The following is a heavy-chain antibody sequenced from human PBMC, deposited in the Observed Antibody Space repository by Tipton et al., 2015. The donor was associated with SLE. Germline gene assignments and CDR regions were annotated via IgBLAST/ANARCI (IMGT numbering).Heavy chain of an antibody. CDR1: GFTFSSYG. D-gene: IGHD5-24*01. V-gene: IGHV3-30*02. J-gene: IGHJ4*02. CDR2: IRYDGSNK. Sequence: SLRLSCAASGFTFSSYGMHWVRQAPGKGLEWVAFIRYDGSNKYYADSVKGRFTISRDNSKNTLYLQMNSLRAEDTAVYYCVKERRLLDGYNYFDYWGQGTLVTVAS. CDR3: VKERRLLDGYNYFDY.